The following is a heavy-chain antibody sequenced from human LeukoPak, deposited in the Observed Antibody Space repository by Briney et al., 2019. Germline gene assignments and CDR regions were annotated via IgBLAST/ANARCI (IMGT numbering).Heavy chain of an antibody. CDR2: IIPSFGTV. CDR1: GTTFRSYA. V-gene: IGHV1-69*06. Sequence: ASVKVSCKASGTTFRSYAINWVRQAPGQGLEWMGAIIPSFGTVKFAQKFQGRVTITADKSTSTAYMELSSLRSEDTAVYYCARGSPLNCSSTSCSDAFDIWGQGTMVTVSS. J-gene: IGHJ3*02. D-gene: IGHD2-2*01. CDR3: ARGSPLNCSSTSCSDAFDI.